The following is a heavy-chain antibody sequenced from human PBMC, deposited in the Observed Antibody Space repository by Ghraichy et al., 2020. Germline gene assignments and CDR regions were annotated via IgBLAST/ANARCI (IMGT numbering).Heavy chain of an antibody. J-gene: IGHJ6*02. CDR1: GFIFSNYA. CDR3: AKDLVGMRYGMDV. V-gene: IGHV3-23*01. CDR2: ISGSAVST. D-gene: IGHD2-8*01. Sequence: GGSLRLSCAASGFIFSNYAMNWVRQAPGKGLEWVSGISGSAVSTFYAGSVQGRVTISRDNSKHTVYLQMSNLRAEDTAVYYCAKDLVGMRYGMDVWGQGTTVTVSS.